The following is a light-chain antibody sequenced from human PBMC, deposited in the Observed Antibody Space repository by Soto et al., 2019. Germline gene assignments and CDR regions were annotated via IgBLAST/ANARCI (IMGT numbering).Light chain of an antibody. CDR2: DVN. V-gene: IGLV2-14*01. J-gene: IGLJ2*01. CDR3: SSYTSSNTRVV. CDR1: SSDIGGYNY. Sequence: QSALTQPASVSGSPGQSITISCTGTSSDIGGYNYVSWYQQHPGKAPKLTIYDVNNRPSGVSNRFSGTKSGNTASPTISGLQAEDEADYYCSSYTSSNTRVVFGGGTK.